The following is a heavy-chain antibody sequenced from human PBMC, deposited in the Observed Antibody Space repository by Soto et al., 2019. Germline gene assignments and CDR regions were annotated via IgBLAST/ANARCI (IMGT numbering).Heavy chain of an antibody. CDR2: IDPSDSQT. CDR3: ARQIYDSDTGPNFQYYFDS. V-gene: IGHV5-10-1*01. CDR1: GYSFSCYW. J-gene: IGHJ4*02. D-gene: IGHD3-22*01. Sequence: PXESLKISFQGSGYSFSCYWITWVRQNPGKGLEWMGRIDPSDSQTYYSPSFRGHVTISVTKSITTVFLQWSSLRASDTAMYYCARQIYDSDTGPNFQYYFDSWGQGTPVIVSS.